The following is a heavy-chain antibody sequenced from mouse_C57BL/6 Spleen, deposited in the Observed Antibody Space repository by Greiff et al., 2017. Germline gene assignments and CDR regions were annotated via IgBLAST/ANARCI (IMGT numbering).Heavy chain of an antibody. Sequence: QVQLQQPGAELVMPGASVKLSCQASGYTFTSYWMHWVKQRPGQGLEWLGEIDPSDSYTNYNQQFKGKSTLTVDTSSSTAYMQLSSLTSEDSAVYYCARGDGGYYFDYWGQGTTLTVSS. CDR1: GYTFTSYW. CDR3: ARGDGGYYFDY. V-gene: IGHV1-69*01. D-gene: IGHD1-1*02. CDR2: IDPSDSYT. J-gene: IGHJ2*01.